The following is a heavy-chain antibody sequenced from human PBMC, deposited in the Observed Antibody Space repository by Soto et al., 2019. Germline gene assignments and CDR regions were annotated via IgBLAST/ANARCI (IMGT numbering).Heavy chain of an antibody. CDR2: ISSSGSTI. Sequence: PGGSLRLSCAASGFTFSSYEMNWVRQAPGKGLEWVSYISSSGSTIYYADSVKGRFTISRDNAKNSLYLQMNSLRAEDTAVYYCARGFFDGLQNWGQGTLVTVSS. J-gene: IGHJ4*02. V-gene: IGHV3-48*03. CDR1: GFTFSSYE. D-gene: IGHD3-3*01. CDR3: ARGFFDGLQN.